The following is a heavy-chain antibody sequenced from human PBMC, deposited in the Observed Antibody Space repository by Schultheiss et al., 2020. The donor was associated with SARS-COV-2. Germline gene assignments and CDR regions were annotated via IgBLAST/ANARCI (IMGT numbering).Heavy chain of an antibody. CDR3: ARHVGYCSSTSCYKHYYGMDV. CDR1: GGSINSFY. D-gene: IGHD2-2*02. CDR2: IYYSGST. J-gene: IGHJ6*02. Sequence: SETLSLTCTVSGGSINSFYWSWIRQPPGKGLEWIGYIYYSGSTNYNPSLKSRVTISVDTSKNQFSLKLSSVTAADTAVYYCARHVGYCSSTSCYKHYYGMDVWGQGTTVTVSS. V-gene: IGHV4-59*08.